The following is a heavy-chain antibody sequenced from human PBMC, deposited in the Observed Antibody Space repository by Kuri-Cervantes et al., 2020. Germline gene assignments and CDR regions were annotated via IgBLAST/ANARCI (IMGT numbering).Heavy chain of an antibody. CDR3: VLDPEREGLNFDY. V-gene: IGHV4-61*08. CDR1: GGSVSSGGYY. D-gene: IGHD3/OR15-3a*01. CDR2: MHYAGST. J-gene: IGHJ4*02. Sequence: SETLSLTCTVSGGSVSSGGYYWSWVRQPPGKGLEWIGYMHYAGSTNYNPSLKGRVTISTDGSKNQFSLKLSSVIAADTAVYYCVLDPEREGLNFDYWGQGILVTVSS.